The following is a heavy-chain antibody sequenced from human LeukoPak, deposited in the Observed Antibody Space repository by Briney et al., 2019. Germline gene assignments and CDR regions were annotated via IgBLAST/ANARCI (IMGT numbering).Heavy chain of an antibody. J-gene: IGHJ4*02. V-gene: IGHV3-74*01. CDR3: AKDSKRTFHNFDY. D-gene: IGHD2-21*01. CDR2: ISDDGTNT. Sequence: GGSLRLSCAASGFTFSNYWMHWVRQAPGKGLVWVSRISDDGTNTNYADSVKGRFTISRDNSKNTLYLHMYSLGPEDTAVYYCAKDSKRTFHNFDYWGQGTLVTVSS. CDR1: GFTFSNYW.